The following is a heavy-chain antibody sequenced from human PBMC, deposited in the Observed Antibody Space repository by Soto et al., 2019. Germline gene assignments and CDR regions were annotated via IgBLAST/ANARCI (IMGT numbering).Heavy chain of an antibody. CDR3: ANHHGFPYPYYDYVWGRNNGFDP. V-gene: IGHV3-23*01. D-gene: IGHD3-16*01. J-gene: IGHJ5*02. Sequence: TGGSLRLSCAASGFTFSSYAMSWVRQAPGKGLEWVSAISGSGGSTYYADSVKGRFTISRDNSKNTLYLQMNSLRAGDTAVYYCANHHGFPYPYYDYVWGRNNGFDPWGQGTLVTVSA. CDR1: GFTFSSYA. CDR2: ISGSGGST.